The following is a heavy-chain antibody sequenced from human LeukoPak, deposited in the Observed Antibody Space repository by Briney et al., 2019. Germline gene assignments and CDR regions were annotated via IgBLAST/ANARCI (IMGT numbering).Heavy chain of an antibody. J-gene: IGHJ4*02. Sequence: ASVTVSCKASGYTFIDYYIQWVRQAPGQGLEWMGRINPKTGGTNYAPKFQGRVTVTWDTSVSTAYMEMIKLTSDDTALYYCARDPPGDGYTNFDFWGQGTLVTVSS. CDR2: INPKTGGT. D-gene: IGHD5-24*01. CDR1: GYTFIDYY. V-gene: IGHV1-2*06. CDR3: ARDPPGDGYTNFDF.